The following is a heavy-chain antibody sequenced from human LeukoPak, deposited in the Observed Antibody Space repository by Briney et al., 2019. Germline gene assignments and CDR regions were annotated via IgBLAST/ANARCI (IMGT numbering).Heavy chain of an antibody. CDR2: IYPGDSDT. V-gene: IGHV5-51*01. CDR1: GYNFSTYW. J-gene: IGHJ4*02. Sequence: GESLKISCKGSGYNFSTYWIAWVRLMPGKGLESMGIIYPGDSDTTYSPPFQGQVTISADKSISTAYLQWNSLKASDTAMYFCARRPGRAPYYFDNWGQGTLVTVSS. CDR3: ARRPGRAPYYFDN. D-gene: IGHD7-27*01.